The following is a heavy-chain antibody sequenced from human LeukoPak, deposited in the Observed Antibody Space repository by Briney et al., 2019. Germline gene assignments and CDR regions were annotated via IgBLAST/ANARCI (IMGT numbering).Heavy chain of an antibody. CDR3: ARRDYYDSSGYYH. J-gene: IGHJ5*02. CDR1: GGSISSSSYY. Sequence: NPSETLSLTCTVSGGSISSSSYYWGWLRQPPGKGLEWIGSIYYSGSTYYNPSLKSRVTISVDTSKNQFSLKLSSVTAADTAVYYCARRDYYDSSGYYHWGQGTLVTVSS. CDR2: IYYSGST. D-gene: IGHD3-22*01. V-gene: IGHV4-39*01.